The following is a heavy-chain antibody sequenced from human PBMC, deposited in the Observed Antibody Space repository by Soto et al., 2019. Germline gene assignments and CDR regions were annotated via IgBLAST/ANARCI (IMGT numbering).Heavy chain of an antibody. V-gene: IGHV3-7*04. CDR2: IKGDGTKE. J-gene: IGHJ3*01. CDR3: ASDLSPSCGAGWCDALDL. Sequence: EVQLVESGGGMVQPGRSLRLSCVGSGFTFKTDWMTWVRQGPGKGLEWVANIKGDGTKENYVDSVKGRVTISRANAKNSLYLQMNSLRVEDTAVYYCASDLSPSCGAGWCDALDLWGQWTVVTVSS. D-gene: IGHD2-21*01. CDR1: GFTFKTDW.